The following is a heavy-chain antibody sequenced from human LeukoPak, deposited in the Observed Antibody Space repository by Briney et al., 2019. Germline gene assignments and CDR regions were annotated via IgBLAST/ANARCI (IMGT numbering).Heavy chain of an antibody. CDR1: GGSISSYY. D-gene: IGHD3-16*02. Sequence: SETLSLTCTVSGGSISSYYWSWVRQPPGKGLEWIWDIYYSGSTNYNPSPKSRGTILVNTSTNHFLLMLRSGPAAEPAAFYYAGSFMITFGGVIVDAFDIWGQGTMVTVSS. V-gene: IGHV4-59*01. CDR2: IYYSGST. CDR3: AGSFMITFGGVIVDAFDI. J-gene: IGHJ3*02.